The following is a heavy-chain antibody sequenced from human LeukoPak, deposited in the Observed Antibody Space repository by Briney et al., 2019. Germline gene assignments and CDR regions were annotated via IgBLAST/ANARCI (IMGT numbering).Heavy chain of an antibody. J-gene: IGHJ4*02. D-gene: IGHD6-6*01. Sequence: PSETLSLTCTVSGGSFSSSPYYWGWIRQPPGKGLEWIGSVYYSGTTYYSPSLKSRVTISLDTSKNQFSLRLTSVTAADTAVYYCAKTGSSIAARPPDYWGQGTLVTVSS. CDR2: VYYSGTT. CDR1: GGSFSSSPYY. CDR3: AKTGSSIAARPPDY. V-gene: IGHV4-39*07.